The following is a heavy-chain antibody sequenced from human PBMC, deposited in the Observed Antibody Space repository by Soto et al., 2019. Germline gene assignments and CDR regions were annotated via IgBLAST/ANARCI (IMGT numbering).Heavy chain of an antibody. CDR3: AKDYDFWSGYYINLMGY. CDR2: ISGSGGST. Sequence: PGGSLRLSCAASGFTFSSYAMSWVRQAPGKGLEWVSAISGSGGSTYYADSVKGRFTISRDNSKNTLYLQMNSLRAEDTAVYYCAKDYDFWSGYYINLMGYWGQGTLVTVSS. D-gene: IGHD3-3*01. CDR1: GFTFSSYA. J-gene: IGHJ4*02. V-gene: IGHV3-23*01.